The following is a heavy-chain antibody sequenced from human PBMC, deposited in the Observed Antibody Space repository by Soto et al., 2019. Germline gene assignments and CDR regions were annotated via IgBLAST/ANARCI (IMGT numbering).Heavy chain of an antibody. CDR1: GDAFTNYI. CDR3: ARGRDQPPVGLYFDS. D-gene: IGHD1-26*01. V-gene: IGHV1-69*01. J-gene: IGHJ4*02. CDR2: IIPMFGTP. Sequence: QVQLVQSGAEVKKPGSSVKVSCKSSGDAFTNYIFDWVRQAPGQGLEGMGGIIPMFGTPKYAQTFQDRVTISADVSTGTAYLELTSLRVDDTAVYYCARGRDQPPVGLYFDSWGEGTRVTVSS.